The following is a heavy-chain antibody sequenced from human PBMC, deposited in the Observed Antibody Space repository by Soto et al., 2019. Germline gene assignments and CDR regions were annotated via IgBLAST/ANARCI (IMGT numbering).Heavy chain of an antibody. Sequence: PSETLSLTCAVSGASIGSGGWWSWVRQPPGKGLEWIAEIFHDGNTNYSPSLKSRATISVDKSQNQFSLNVYSVTAVDTAVYYCARHEGWTGPDQWGQGTLVTVSS. V-gene: IGHV4-4*02. D-gene: IGHD2-8*02. J-gene: IGHJ5*02. CDR2: IFHDGNT. CDR1: GASIGSGGW. CDR3: ARHEGWTGPDQ.